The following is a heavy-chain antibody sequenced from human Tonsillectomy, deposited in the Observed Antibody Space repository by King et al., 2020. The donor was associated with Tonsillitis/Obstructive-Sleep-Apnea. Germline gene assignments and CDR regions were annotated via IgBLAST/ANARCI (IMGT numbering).Heavy chain of an antibody. D-gene: IGHD3-3*01. V-gene: IGHV3-74*01. CDR3: ARAVRPYYDFWSGYYTGGDGMDV. Sequence: VQLVESGGGLVQPGGSLRLSCAASGFTFSIYWMHWVRQAPGKGLVWVSRINSDGSSTSYADSVKGRFTISRDNAKNTLYLQMNSLRAEDTAVYYCARAVRPYYDFWSGYYTGGDGMDVWGQGTTVTVSS. CDR2: INSDGSST. J-gene: IGHJ6*02. CDR1: GFTFSIYW.